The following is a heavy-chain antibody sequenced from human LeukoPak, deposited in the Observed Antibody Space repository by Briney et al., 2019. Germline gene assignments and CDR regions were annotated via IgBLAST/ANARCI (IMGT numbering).Heavy chain of an antibody. Sequence: SETLSLTCAVYGGSFSGYYWSWIRQPPGKGLEWIGEINHSGSTNYNPSLKSRVTISVDTSKNQFSLKLSSVTAADTAVYYCARSLGSLPYYFDYWGQGTLVTVSS. CDR3: ARSLGSLPYYFDY. V-gene: IGHV4-34*01. J-gene: IGHJ4*02. CDR2: INHSGST. CDR1: GGSFSGYY.